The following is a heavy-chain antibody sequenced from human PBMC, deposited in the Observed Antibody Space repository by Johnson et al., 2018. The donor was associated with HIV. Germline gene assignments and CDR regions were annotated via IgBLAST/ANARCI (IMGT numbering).Heavy chain of an antibody. D-gene: IGHD5-24*01. CDR2: ISWNSGSI. J-gene: IGHJ3*02. V-gene: IGHV3-9*01. CDR3: AKDKRRDGYNSDAFDI. Sequence: VQLVESGGGLVQPGRSLRLSCAASGFTFDDYAMHWVRQAPGKGLEWVLGISWNSGSIGYADSVKGRFTISRDNAKNSLYLQMKSLRAEDTALYYCAKDKRRDGYNSDAFDIWGQGTMVTVSS. CDR1: GFTFDDYA.